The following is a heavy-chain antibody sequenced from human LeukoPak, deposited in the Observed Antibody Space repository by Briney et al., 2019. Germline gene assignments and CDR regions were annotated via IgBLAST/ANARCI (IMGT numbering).Heavy chain of an antibody. J-gene: IGHJ6*03. CDR1: GITFSSYG. D-gene: IGHD2-15*01. CDR2: ISHTGGSP. CDR3: AKNAGRGAFCRGGGCYPYYYYYMDV. V-gene: IGHV3-23*01. Sequence: GGSLRLSCAASGITFSSYGMNWVRQAPGKGLEWVSSISHTGGSPYYADSVKGRFTVSRDNSKNTLYLQMNSLTAEDTAIYYCAKNAGRGAFCRGGGCYPYYYYYMDVWGTGTTVTISS.